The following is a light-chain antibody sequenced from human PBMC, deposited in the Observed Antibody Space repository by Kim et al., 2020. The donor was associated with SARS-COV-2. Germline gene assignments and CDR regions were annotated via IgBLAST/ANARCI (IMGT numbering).Light chain of an antibody. Sequence: QSVLTQPPSVSAAPGQKVTISCSGSSSNIGNNYVSWYQQLPGTAPKLLIYDNNKRTSGIPDRFSGSKSGTSATLGITGLQTGDEADYYCGTWDSSLSAVFGGGTQLTVL. CDR1: SSNIGNNY. CDR2: DNN. J-gene: IGLJ3*02. CDR3: GTWDSSLSAV. V-gene: IGLV1-51*01.